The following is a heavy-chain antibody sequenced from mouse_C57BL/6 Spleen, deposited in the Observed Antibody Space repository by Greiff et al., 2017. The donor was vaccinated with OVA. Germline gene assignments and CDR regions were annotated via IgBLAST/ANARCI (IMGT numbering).Heavy chain of an antibody. D-gene: IGHD2-14*01. CDR2: IHPNSGST. V-gene: IGHV1-64*01. Sequence: QVQLQQPGAELVKPGASVKLSCKASGYTFTSYWMNWVKQRPGQGLEWIGMIHPNSGSTNYNAKFKSKATLTVDKSSSTAYMQLSSLTSEDSAVYYCARDYRAMDYWGQGTSVTVSS. J-gene: IGHJ4*01. CDR3: ARDYRAMDY. CDR1: GYTFTSYW.